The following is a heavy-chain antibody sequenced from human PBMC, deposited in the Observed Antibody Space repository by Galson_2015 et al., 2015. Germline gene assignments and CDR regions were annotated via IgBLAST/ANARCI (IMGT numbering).Heavy chain of an antibody. Sequence: SLRLSCAASGFTFSSYAMHWFRQAPGKGLEYVSATSSNGGSTYYADSVKGRFTISRDNSKNTLYLQMSSLRAEDTAVYYCVKEGDYYGSQIWGQGTMVTVSS. D-gene: IGHD3-10*01. CDR1: GFTFSSYA. CDR3: VKEGDYYGSQI. CDR2: TSSNGGST. J-gene: IGHJ3*02. V-gene: IGHV3-64D*06.